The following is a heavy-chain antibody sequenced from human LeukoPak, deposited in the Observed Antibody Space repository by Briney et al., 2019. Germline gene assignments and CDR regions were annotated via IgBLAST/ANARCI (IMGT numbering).Heavy chain of an antibody. J-gene: IGHJ4*02. CDR2: INSDGSST. D-gene: IGHD3-16*01. V-gene: IGHV3-74*01. CDR1: GFTFSSYW. Sequence: GGSLRLSCAASGFTFSSYWMHWVRQAPGKGLVWVSRINSDGSSTSYADSVKGRFTISRDNAKNTLYLQMNSLRAEDTAVYYCARTTFQYYDYVWGSSGTYFDYWGQGTLVTVSS. CDR3: ARTTFQYYDYVWGSSGTYFDY.